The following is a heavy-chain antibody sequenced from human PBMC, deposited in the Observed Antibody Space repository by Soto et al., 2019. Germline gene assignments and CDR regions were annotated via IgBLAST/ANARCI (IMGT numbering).Heavy chain of an antibody. Sequence: EVQLVESGGGLVQPGGSLRLSCAASGFTFSNYWMHWVRQAPGKGLVWVSRINSDGSTTSYADSVKGRFTISRDNAKNTLYLQMNSLTAEDTAVYYCARASTVITPHWYFDLWGRGTLVTVSS. CDR3: ARASTVITPHWYFDL. CDR2: INSDGSTT. J-gene: IGHJ2*01. V-gene: IGHV3-74*01. CDR1: GFTFSNYW. D-gene: IGHD4-17*01.